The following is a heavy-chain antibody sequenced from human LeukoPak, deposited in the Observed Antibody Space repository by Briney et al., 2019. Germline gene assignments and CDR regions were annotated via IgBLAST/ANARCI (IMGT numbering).Heavy chain of an antibody. CDR3: ARDALGWYYFDY. CDR1: GFTFSSYS. V-gene: IGHV3-48*04. CDR2: ISTSSSTI. D-gene: IGHD6-19*01. J-gene: IGHJ4*02. Sequence: GGSLRLSCAASGFTFSSYSMNWVRQAPGKGLEWVSSISTSSSTIYYADSVKGRFTISRDNAKNSLYLQMNSLRAEDTAMYYCARDALGWYYFDYWGQGTLVTVSS.